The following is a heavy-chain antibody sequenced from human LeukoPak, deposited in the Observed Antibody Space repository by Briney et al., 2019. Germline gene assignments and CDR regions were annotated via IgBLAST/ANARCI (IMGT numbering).Heavy chain of an antibody. CDR3: ATLMGHYYGSGERRNPVDY. CDR2: INTNTGNP. J-gene: IGHJ4*02. Sequence: ASVKVSCKASGYTFTSYAMNWVRQAPGQGLEWMGWINTNTGNPTYAQGFTGRFVFSLDTSVSTAYLQISSLKAEDTAVYYCATLMGHYYGSGERRNPVDYWGQGTLVTVSS. CDR1: GYTFTSYA. V-gene: IGHV7-4-1*02. D-gene: IGHD3-10*01.